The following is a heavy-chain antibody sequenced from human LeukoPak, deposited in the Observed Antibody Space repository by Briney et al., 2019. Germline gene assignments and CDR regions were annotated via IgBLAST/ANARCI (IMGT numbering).Heavy chain of an antibody. J-gene: IGHJ6*04. D-gene: IGHD6-13*01. CDR2: ISDSGGTT. CDR3: ARPKSAAGHYYYGLDV. V-gene: IGHV3-23*01. Sequence: GGSLRLSCAASGFTFSSYAMSWVRHAPGEGLEWVSAISDSGGTTPYADSVKGRFAISRDNAKNSLYLQMNSLRAEDTAVYYCARPKSAAGHYYYGLDVWGEGTTVTVSS. CDR1: GFTFSSYA.